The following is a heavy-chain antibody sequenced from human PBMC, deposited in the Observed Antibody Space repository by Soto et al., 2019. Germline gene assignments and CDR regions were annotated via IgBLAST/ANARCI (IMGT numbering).Heavy chain of an antibody. D-gene: IGHD5-18*01. CDR1: GFTFSSYA. V-gene: IGHV3-30-3*01. CDR3: ARDHGYRENYYYGMDV. CDR2: ISYDGSNK. Sequence: GGSLRLSXAASGFTFSSYAMHWVRQAPGKGLEWVAVISYDGSNKYYADSVKGRFTISRDNSKNTLYLQMNSLRAEDTAVYYCARDHGYRENYYYGMDVWGQGTTVTVSS. J-gene: IGHJ6*02.